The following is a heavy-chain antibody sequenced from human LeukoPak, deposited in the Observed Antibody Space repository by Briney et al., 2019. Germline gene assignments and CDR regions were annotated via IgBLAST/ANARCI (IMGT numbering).Heavy chain of an antibody. J-gene: IGHJ4*02. Sequence: KVSCKASGGTFSSYAISWVRQTPGQGLEWMGRIIPILGIANYAQKFQGRVTITADKSTSTAYMELSSLRSEDTAVYYCARDIRVGATTGGDYWGQGTLVTVSS. CDR2: IIPILGIA. CDR3: ARDIRVGATTGGDY. CDR1: GGTFSSYA. V-gene: IGHV1-69*04. D-gene: IGHD1-26*01.